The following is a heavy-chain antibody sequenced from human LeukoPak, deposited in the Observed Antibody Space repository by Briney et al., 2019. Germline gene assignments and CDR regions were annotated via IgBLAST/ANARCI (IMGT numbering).Heavy chain of an antibody. V-gene: IGHV3-21*01. CDR1: GYTISSYS. CDR3: ARDMGYCTNGVCWSNWFDP. J-gene: IGHJ5*02. CDR2: ISNNSSYT. D-gene: IGHD2-8*01. Sequence: PAETLSLTCAASGYTISSYSINWGRQHPPKRLQWVSSISNNSSYTYYAHSLKGRFTISRDNSKNSLYLQMNSLRAEDTAVYYCARDMGYCTNGVCWSNWFDPWGQGTLVTVSS.